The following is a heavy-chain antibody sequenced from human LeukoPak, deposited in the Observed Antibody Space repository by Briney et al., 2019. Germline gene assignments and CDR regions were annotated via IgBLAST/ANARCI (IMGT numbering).Heavy chain of an antibody. CDR2: INPNSGGT. CDR1: GYTFTGYY. D-gene: IGHD5-18*01. CDR3: ATAGYSYGFISVNFDY. J-gene: IGHJ4*02. Sequence: ASVKVSCKASGYTFTGYYMHWVRQAPGQGLEWMGWINPNSGGTNYAQKFQGRVTMTWDTSISTAYMELSRLRSDDTAVYYCATAGYSYGFISVNFDYWGQGTLVTVSS. V-gene: IGHV1-2*02.